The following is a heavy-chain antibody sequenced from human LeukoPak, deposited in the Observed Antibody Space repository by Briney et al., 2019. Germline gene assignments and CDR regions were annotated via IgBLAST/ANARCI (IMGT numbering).Heavy chain of an antibody. CDR1: GYTFTSYD. Sequence: ASVKVSCKASGYTFTSYDINWVRQATGQGLEWMGWMNPNSGNTGYAQKFQGRVTMTRNTSISTAYMELSSLRSEDTAVYYCARGVAGYYYGSGSYVDYWGQGTLVTVSS. CDR2: MNPNSGNT. D-gene: IGHD3-10*01. CDR3: ARGVAGYYYGSGSYVDY. V-gene: IGHV1-8*01. J-gene: IGHJ4*02.